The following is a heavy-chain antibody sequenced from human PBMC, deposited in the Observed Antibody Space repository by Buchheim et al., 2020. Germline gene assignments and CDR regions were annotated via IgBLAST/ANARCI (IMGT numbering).Heavy chain of an antibody. CDR1: GFTFSSYA. CDR2: ISGSGGST. Sequence: EVQLLESGGGLVQPGGSLRLSCAASGFTFSSYAMSWVRQAPGKGLEWVSAISGSGGSTYYADSVKGRFTISRDKSNNTLYLKMNSLRAEDTAVYYCAKGPLWNYYDSSGYLDYWGQGTL. J-gene: IGHJ4*02. CDR3: AKGPLWNYYDSSGYLDY. V-gene: IGHV3-23*01. D-gene: IGHD3-22*01.